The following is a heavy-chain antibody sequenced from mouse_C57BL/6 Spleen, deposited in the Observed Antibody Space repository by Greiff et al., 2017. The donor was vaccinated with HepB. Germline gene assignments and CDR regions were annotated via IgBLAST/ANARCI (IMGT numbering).Heavy chain of an antibody. V-gene: IGHV5-4*01. CDR3: ASDHYGYYFDY. J-gene: IGHJ2*01. Sequence: EVHLVESGGGLVKPGGSLKLSCAASGFTFSSYAMSWVRQTPEKRLEWVATISDGGSYTYYPDNVKGRFTISRDNAKNNLYLQMSHLKSEDTAMYYCASDHYGYYFDYWGQGTTLTVSS. CDR2: ISDGGSYT. D-gene: IGHD1-1*01. CDR1: GFTFSSYA.